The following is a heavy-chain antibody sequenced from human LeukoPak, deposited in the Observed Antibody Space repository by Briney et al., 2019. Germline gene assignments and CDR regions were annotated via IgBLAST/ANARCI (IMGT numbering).Heavy chain of an antibody. V-gene: IGHV3-23*01. CDR1: GFSFTDYA. CDR3: ARGSTAAAPGWDY. Sequence: GGSLRLSCAASGFSFTDYAMSWARQPPGKGLEWVSAVSGHGDTTDYVDSVKGRFTISRDNSRNTVHLQIDSLRIEDTGVYYCARGSTAAAPGWDYWGHGTLVTVSS. CDR2: VSGHGDTT. D-gene: IGHD6-19*01. J-gene: IGHJ4*01.